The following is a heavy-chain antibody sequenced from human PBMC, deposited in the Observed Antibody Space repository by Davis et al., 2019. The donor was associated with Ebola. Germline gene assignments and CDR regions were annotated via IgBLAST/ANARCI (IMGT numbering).Heavy chain of an antibody. CDR3: AKTGYSSGWYSNENDY. CDR2: IDPSDSYT. V-gene: IGHV5-10-1*01. CDR1: GYSFTSYW. Sequence: GESLKISCKGSGYSFTSYWIGWVRQMPGKGLEWMGRIDPSDSYTNYSPSFQGHVTISADKSISTAYLQWSSLKASDTAMYYCAKTGYSSGWYSNENDYWGQGTLVTVSS. J-gene: IGHJ4*02. D-gene: IGHD6-19*01.